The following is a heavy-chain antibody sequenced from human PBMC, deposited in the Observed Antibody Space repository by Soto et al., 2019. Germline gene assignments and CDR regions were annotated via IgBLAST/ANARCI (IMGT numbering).Heavy chain of an antibody. J-gene: IGHJ4*02. D-gene: IGHD5-18*01. CDR1: GFTFSSYA. CDR2: ISGNGDST. CDR3: AKGAYSYGTYYFEY. V-gene: IGHV3-23*01. Sequence: PGGSLRLSCAASGFTFSSYAMSWVRQAPGKGLEWVSAISGNGDSTYYPDSVKGRFTISRDNPENTLYLQIHSLRAEDTAVYYCAKGAYSYGTYYFEYWGQGTLVTVSS.